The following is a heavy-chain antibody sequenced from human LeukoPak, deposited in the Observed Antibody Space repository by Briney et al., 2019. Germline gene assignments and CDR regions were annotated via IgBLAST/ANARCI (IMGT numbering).Heavy chain of an antibody. D-gene: IGHD6-13*01. CDR2: IYYSEST. V-gene: IGHV4-59*01. Sequence: KSSETLSLTCTVSGGSISSYYWSWIRQPPGKGLEWIGHIYYSESTNYNPSLKSRVTISVDTSKNQFSLKLSSVTAADTAVYYCARLGGIAAAGPLDYYYYMDVWGKGTTVTVSS. CDR3: ARLGGIAAAGPLDYYYYMDV. CDR1: GGSISSYY. J-gene: IGHJ6*03.